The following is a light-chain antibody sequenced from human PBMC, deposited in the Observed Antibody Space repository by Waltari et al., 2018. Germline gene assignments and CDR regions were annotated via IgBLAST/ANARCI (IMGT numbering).Light chain of an antibody. CDR2: EDN. CDR3: QSYDSSNPWV. J-gene: IGLJ3*02. Sequence: NFMLTQPHSVSESPGKTVTISCTRSSGSIASNYVQWYQQRPGSSPTTVIYEDNQRPSGVPVRFSGSIDSSSNSASLTISGLKTEDEADYYCQSYDSSNPWVFGGGTKLTVL. V-gene: IGLV6-57*01. CDR1: SGSIASNY.